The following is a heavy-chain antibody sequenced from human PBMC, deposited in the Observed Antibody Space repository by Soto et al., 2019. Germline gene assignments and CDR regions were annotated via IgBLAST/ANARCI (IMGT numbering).Heavy chain of an antibody. V-gene: IGHV4-4*02. CDR2: IFHSGST. CDR1: GGSISNPNW. CDR3: AALTTLSTGVGFDP. Sequence: PSETLSLTCAVSGGSISNPNWWSWVRQSPGKGLEWIGEIFHSGSTNYNPSLKSRVTISVDKSTNQFSLKVNSVTAADTAIYFCAALTTLSTGVGFDPWGQGTLVTVPQ. J-gene: IGHJ5*02. D-gene: IGHD4-4*01.